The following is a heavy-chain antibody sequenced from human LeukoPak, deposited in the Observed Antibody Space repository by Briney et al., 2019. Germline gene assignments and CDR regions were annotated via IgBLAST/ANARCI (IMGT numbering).Heavy chain of an antibody. V-gene: IGHV3-23*01. J-gene: IGHJ4*02. CDR3: VGTFTVFGVVSTIE. CDR2: ISFSGDNRGDNT. D-gene: IGHD3-3*01. Sequence: GGSLRLSCAASGFTFSSYAMSWVRQAPGKGLQWVSSISFSGDNRGDNTYYADSVRGRFSISRDNSQNTVFLQMSSLRVDDTAAYYCVGTFTVFGVVSTIEWGQGTLVTVSS. CDR1: GFTFSSYA.